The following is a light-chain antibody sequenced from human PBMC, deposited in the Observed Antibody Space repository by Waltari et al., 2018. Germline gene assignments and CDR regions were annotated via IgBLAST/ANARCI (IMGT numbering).Light chain of an antibody. J-gene: IGLJ2*01. CDR2: EVS. Sequence: QSALTQPASVSGSPGQSITISCTGTSSDVGSYNLVYWYQQYPGKAPTPMIYEVSKRPSGASNRCSGSKSGNTASLTISGLQAEDEADYYCCSYAGSSTRVVFGGGTKLTVL. CDR1: SSDVGSYNL. V-gene: IGLV2-23*02. CDR3: CSYAGSSTRVV.